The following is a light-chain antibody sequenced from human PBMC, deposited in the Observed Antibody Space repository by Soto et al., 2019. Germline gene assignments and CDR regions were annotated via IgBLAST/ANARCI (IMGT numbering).Light chain of an antibody. CDR1: QIISSAY. V-gene: IGKV3-20*01. Sequence: EIVLTQSPGTLSLSPGDRATLSCRASQIISSAYLAWYQQRPGQAPRLLIYASSSRATGIPDRFSGIGSGTDFTLTISRLEPEDFAVYYCHQCGSSLPGTFGQGTKVEMK. J-gene: IGKJ1*01. CDR3: HQCGSSLPGT. CDR2: ASS.